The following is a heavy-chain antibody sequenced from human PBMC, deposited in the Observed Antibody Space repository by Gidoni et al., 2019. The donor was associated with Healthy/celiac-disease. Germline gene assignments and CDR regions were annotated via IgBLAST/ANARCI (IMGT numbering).Heavy chain of an antibody. CDR3: AKYSGAAGYFDY. V-gene: IGHV3-30*18. Sequence: QVPLVESGGGVVQPGRSLRLSCAAAGFTFSSYGMHWVRQAPGKGLEWVAVISYDGSNKYYADSVKGRFTISRDNSKNTLYLQMNSLRAEDTAVYYCAKYSGAAGYFDYWGQGTLVTVSS. D-gene: IGHD7-27*01. CDR1: GFTFSSYG. J-gene: IGHJ4*02. CDR2: ISYDGSNK.